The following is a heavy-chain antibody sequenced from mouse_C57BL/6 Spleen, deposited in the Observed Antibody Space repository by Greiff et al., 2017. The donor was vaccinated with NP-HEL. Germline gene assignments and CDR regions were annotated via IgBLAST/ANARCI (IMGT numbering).Heavy chain of an antibody. CDR1: GYTFTDYY. CDR2: INPNNGGT. D-gene: IGHD2-12*01. V-gene: IGHV1-26*01. CDR3: ARLPAYYSGAY. J-gene: IGHJ3*01. Sequence: VQLQQSGPELVKPGASVKISCKASGYTFTDYYMNWVKQSHGKSLEWIGDINPNNGGTSYNQKFKGKATLTVDKTSSTAYMELRSLTSEDSAVYYCARLPAYYSGAYWGQGTLVTVSA.